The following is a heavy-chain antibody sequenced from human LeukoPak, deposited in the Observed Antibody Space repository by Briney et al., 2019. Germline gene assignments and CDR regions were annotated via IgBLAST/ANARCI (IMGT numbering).Heavy chain of an antibody. CDR2: ISAYNGNT. D-gene: IGHD6-13*01. Sequence: GASVKVSCKASGYTFTSYGISWVRQAPGQGLEWMGWISAYNGNTNYAQKLQGGVTMTTDTSTSTAYMELRSLRSDDTAVYYCARVVGYSSQNWFDPWGQGTLVTVSS. V-gene: IGHV1-18*01. CDR1: GYTFTSYG. CDR3: ARVVGYSSQNWFDP. J-gene: IGHJ5*02.